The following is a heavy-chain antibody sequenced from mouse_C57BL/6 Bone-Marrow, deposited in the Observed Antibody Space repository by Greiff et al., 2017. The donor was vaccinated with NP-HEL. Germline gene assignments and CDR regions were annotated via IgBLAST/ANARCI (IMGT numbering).Heavy chain of an antibody. CDR3: ARENYYSPSFAY. D-gene: IGHD2-12*01. Sequence: QVQLQQSGPELVKPGASVKISCKASGYAFSSSWMNWVKQRPGKGLEWIGRIYPGDGDTNYNGKFKGKATLTADKSSSTAYMQLSSLTSEDSAVYFCARENYYSPSFAYWGQGTLVTVSA. CDR2: IYPGDGDT. V-gene: IGHV1-82*01. CDR1: GYAFSSSW. J-gene: IGHJ3*01.